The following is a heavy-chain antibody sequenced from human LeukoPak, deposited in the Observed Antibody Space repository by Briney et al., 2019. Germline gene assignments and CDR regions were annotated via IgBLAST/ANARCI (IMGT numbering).Heavy chain of an antibody. CDR1: GGSISSGGYY. Sequence: SETLSLTCTVSGGSISSGGYYWSWIRQHPGKGLEWIGYIYYSGSTYYNPSLKSRVTISVDTSKNQFSLRLSSVAAADTAVYYCAREGGLWYFDLWGRGTLVTVSS. V-gene: IGHV4-31*03. J-gene: IGHJ2*01. CDR2: IYYSGST. CDR3: AREGGLWYFDL.